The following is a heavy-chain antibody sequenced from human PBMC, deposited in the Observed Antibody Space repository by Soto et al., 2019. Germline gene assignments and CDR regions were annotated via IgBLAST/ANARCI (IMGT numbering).Heavy chain of an antibody. CDR3: ASHDWRNWFDP. J-gene: IGHJ5*02. CDR1: GITFSTSA. CDR2: IDGRGGSP. Sequence: EVQLLVSGGDLVQPGGSLRLSCAASGITFSTSAMSWVRQAPGKGLEWVSTIDGRGGSPYYADSGKGRFSISRDNSKNTRFLQMNSLRVEVTAIYYCASHDWRNWFDPWGQGTLVTVST. V-gene: IGHV3-23*01. D-gene: IGHD3-9*01.